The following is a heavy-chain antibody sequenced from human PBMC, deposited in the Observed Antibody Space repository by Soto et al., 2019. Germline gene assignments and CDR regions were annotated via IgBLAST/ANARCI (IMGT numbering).Heavy chain of an antibody. CDR1: GYTFTGYY. CDR3: ARVNYYGSGNDYFYGMDV. CDR2: IHPDSGDT. V-gene: IGHV1-2*04. D-gene: IGHD3-10*01. J-gene: IGHJ6*02. Sequence: QVQLVQSGAEVKKPGASEKVSCKASGYTFTGYYIHWMRQAPGQGLEWMGWIHPDSGDTSYAQKFQGWVTMTRDTSISTAYLELSRLKSDDTAVYYCARVNYYGSGNDYFYGMDVWGHGTTVTVSS.